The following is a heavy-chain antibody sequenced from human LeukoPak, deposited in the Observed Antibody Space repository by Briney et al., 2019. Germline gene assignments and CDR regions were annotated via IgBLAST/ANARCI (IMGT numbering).Heavy chain of an antibody. CDR1: GFTFSDYH. J-gene: IGHJ4*02. CDR2: ISSSSTST. Sequence: GGSLRLSCAASGFTFSDYHMSWIRQAPGKGLEWISYISSSSTSTNYADSVKGRFTISRDNAKNSLYLQMNSLRAEDTAVYYCAKANGYYFDCWGQGTLVTVSS. D-gene: IGHD2-8*01. V-gene: IGHV3-11*03. CDR3: AKANGYYFDC.